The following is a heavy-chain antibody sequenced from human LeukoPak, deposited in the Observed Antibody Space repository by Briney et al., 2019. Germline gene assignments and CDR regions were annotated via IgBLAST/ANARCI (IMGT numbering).Heavy chain of an antibody. J-gene: IGHJ5*02. V-gene: IGHV4-39*01. CDR3: ARLNSPGWFDP. CDR1: GGSISSSSYY. CDR2: IHYSGST. Sequence: SETLSLTCTVSGGSISSSSYYWGWIRQPPGKGLEWIGSIHYSGSTYYSPSLKSRLTISVDTSKNQFSLKLSSVTAADTAVYYCARLNSPGWFDPWGQGTLVTVSS.